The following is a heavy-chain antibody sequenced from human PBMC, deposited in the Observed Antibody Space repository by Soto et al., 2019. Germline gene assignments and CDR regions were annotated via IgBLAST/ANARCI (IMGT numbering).Heavy chain of an antibody. V-gene: IGHV3-33*01. CDR1: GFTFSSYG. CDR2: IWYDGSNK. Sequence: GGSLRLSCAASGFTFSSYGMHWVRQAPGKGLEWVAVIWYDGSNKYYADSVKGRFTISRDNSKNTLYLQMNSLRAEDTAVYYCARDFFYYDSSGSLGSWGQGTLVTVYS. J-gene: IGHJ5*02. CDR3: ARDFFYYDSSGSLGS. D-gene: IGHD3-22*01.